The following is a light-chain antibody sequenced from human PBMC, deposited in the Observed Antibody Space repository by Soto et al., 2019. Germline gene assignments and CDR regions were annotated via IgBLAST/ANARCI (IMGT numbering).Light chain of an antibody. V-gene: IGLV1-44*01. J-gene: IGLJ3*02. CDR1: SFNIGRNP. Sequence: QSVMTQPPSVSAAPGQRVTISCSGSSFNIGRNPVNWYQQFPGTAPKLLIYTNDQRPSGVPDRFSGSKSGTSASLAISGLQSEDEADYYCAAWDDSLNGWVFGGGTKVTVL. CDR3: AAWDDSLNGWV. CDR2: TND.